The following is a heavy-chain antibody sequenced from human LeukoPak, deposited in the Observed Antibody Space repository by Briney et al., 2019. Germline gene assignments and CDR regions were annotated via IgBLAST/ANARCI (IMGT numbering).Heavy chain of an antibody. CDR2: ISSSSTI. Sequence: GGSLRLSCAASGFTFSSYSMNWVRQAPGKGLEWVSYISSSSTIYYADSVKGRFTISRDSSKNSLYLQMNSLRAEDTAVYYCARSLTIFGLVNSPTGGAWGQGTLVIVSS. D-gene: IGHD3-3*01. CDR3: ARSLTIFGLVNSPTGGA. V-gene: IGHV3-48*01. J-gene: IGHJ5*02. CDR1: GFTFSSYS.